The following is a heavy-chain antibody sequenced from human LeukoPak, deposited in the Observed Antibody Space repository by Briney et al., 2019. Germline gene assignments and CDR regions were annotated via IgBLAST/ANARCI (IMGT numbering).Heavy chain of an antibody. J-gene: IGHJ5*02. V-gene: IGHV3-23*01. CDR3: AKTPGDYGSGINWFDP. Sequence: HTGGSLRLSCAASGFTFSSYAMSWVRQAPGKGLEWVSAISGSGGSTYYADSVKGRFTISRDNSKNTLYLQMNSLRAEDTAVYYCAKTPGDYGSGINWFDPWGQGTLVTVSS. CDR2: ISGSGGST. D-gene: IGHD3-10*01. CDR1: GFTFSSYA.